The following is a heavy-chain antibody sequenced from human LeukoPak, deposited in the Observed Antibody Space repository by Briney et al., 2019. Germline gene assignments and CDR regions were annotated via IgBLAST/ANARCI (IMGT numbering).Heavy chain of an antibody. CDR1: GYTFTSYY. V-gene: IGHV1-46*01. CDR2: INPSGGST. D-gene: IGHD3-22*01. CDR3: ARDSDDSSGYYYNWFDP. Sequence: ASVKVSCKASGYTFTSYYMHWVRQAPGQGLEWMGIINPSGGSTSYAQKFQGRVTMTRDTSTSTVYMELSSLRSEDTAVYYCARDSDDSSGYYYNWFDPWGQGTLVTVSS. J-gene: IGHJ5*02.